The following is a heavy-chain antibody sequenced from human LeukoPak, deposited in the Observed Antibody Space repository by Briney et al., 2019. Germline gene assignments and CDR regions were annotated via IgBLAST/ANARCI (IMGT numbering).Heavy chain of an antibody. J-gene: IGHJ6*02. CDR2: IIPILGIA. CDR3: ARDALLRFLEWSQYYYYGMDV. Sequence: ASVKVSCKASGGTFSSYLISWVRQAPGQGLEWMGRIIPILGIANYAQKFQGRVTITADKSTSTAYMELSSLRSEDTAVYYCARDALLRFLEWSQYYYYGMDVWGQGTTVTVSS. D-gene: IGHD3-3*01. CDR1: GGTFSSYL. V-gene: IGHV1-69*04.